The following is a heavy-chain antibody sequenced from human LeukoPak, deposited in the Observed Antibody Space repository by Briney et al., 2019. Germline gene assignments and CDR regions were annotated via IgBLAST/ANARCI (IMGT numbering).Heavy chain of an antibody. V-gene: IGHV4-34*01. CDR2: INHSGST. D-gene: IGHD2-2*01. Sequence: SETLSLTCAVYGGSFSGYYWSWIRQPPGKGLEWIGEINHSGSTNYNPSLKSRVTISVDTSKNQFSLKLSSVTAADTAVYYCARDEYQLQFPRRKAFDIWGQGTMVTVSS. J-gene: IGHJ3*02. CDR1: GGSFSGYY. CDR3: ARDEYQLQFPRRKAFDI.